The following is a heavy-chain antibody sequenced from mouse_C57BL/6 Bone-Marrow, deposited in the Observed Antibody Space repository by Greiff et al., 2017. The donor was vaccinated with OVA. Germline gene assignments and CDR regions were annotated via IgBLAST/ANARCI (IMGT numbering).Heavy chain of an antibody. V-gene: IGHV1-26*01. CDR1: GYTFTDYY. Sequence: VQLQQSGPELVKPGASVKISCKASGYTFTDYYMNWVKQSHGKSLEWIGDINPNNGGTSYNQKFKGKATLTVDKSSSTAYMELRSLTSEDSAVYYCARSYGGLLAYWGQGTLVTVSA. D-gene: IGHD2-4*01. J-gene: IGHJ3*01. CDR3: ARSYGGLLAY. CDR2: INPNNGGT.